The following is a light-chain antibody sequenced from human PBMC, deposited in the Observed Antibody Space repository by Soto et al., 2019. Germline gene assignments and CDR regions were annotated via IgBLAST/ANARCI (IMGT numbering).Light chain of an antibody. V-gene: IGKV1-5*03. CDR1: QSINSW. Sequence: DIQMTQSPSTLSASVGDRVTITCRARQSINSWLAWYQQSPGKAPKLLIYEASSLESGVPSRFSGSGYGTEFTLTISSLQPDDIATYYCQQYKSYFRTFGQGTKVEFK. CDR2: EAS. CDR3: QQYKSYFRT. J-gene: IGKJ1*01.